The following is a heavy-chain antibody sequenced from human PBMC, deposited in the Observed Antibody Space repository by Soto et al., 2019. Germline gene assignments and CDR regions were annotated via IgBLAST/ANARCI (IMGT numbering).Heavy chain of an antibody. D-gene: IGHD5-12*01. CDR3: ARGRYSGYREFDY. V-gene: IGHV1-8*01. CDR1: GYTFTNYD. Sequence: QVQLVQSGAEVKKPGASVKVSCKASGYTFTNYDINWVRQATGQGLEWMGWMNPNNGNTGYTQKFKGRVTMTRSTSMSTAYMELSSLRSDDTAVYYCARGRYSGYREFDYWGQGTLVTVSS. J-gene: IGHJ4*02. CDR2: MNPNNGNT.